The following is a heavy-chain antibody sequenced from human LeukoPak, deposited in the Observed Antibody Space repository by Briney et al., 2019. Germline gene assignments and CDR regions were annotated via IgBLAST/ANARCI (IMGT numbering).Heavy chain of an antibody. V-gene: IGHV1-2*02. CDR1: GYTFTGYY. J-gene: IGHJ5*02. Sequence: GASVKVSCKASGYTFTGYYMHWVRQAPGQGLEWMGWINPNSGGTNYAQKFQGRVTMTRDTSISTAYMELSRLRSDDTAVYSCARDQDLGNWFAPWGQGTLVTVSS. CDR2: INPNSGGT. CDR3: ARDQDLGNWFAP.